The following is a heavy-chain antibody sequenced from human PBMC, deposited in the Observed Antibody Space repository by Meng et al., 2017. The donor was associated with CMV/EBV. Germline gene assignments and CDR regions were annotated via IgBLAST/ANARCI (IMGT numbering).Heavy chain of an antibody. J-gene: IGHJ4*02. V-gene: IGHV4-39*07. CDR2: IYYSGST. CDR1: GGSISSSSYY. CDR3: ARVASGSYRAFDY. D-gene: IGHD1-26*01. Sequence: QLQLQESGPGLVKPSETLSLTCTVSGGSISSSSYYWGWIRQPPGKGLEWIGSIYYSGSTYYNPSLKSRVTISVDTSKNQFSLKLSSVTAAGTAVYYCARVASGSYRAFDYWGQGTLVTVSS.